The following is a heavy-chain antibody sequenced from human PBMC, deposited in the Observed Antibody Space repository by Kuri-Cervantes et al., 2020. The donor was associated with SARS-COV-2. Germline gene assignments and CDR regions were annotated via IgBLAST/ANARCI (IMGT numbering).Heavy chain of an antibody. Sequence: GGSLRLSCAASGFTVNTYSMNWVRQVPGKGLEWLSYISSSSSPIFYADSVKGRFTISRDNVENSLYLQMNSLRPQDTAVYYCVREGFGSSPHNYGMDVWGQGTTVTVSS. CDR2: ISSSSSPI. J-gene: IGHJ6*02. CDR3: VREGFGSSPHNYGMDV. CDR1: GFTVNTYS. D-gene: IGHD6-6*01. V-gene: IGHV3-48*01.